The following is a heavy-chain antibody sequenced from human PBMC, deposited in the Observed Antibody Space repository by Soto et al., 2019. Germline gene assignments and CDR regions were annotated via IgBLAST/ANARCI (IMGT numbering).Heavy chain of an antibody. D-gene: IGHD2-15*01. J-gene: IGHJ4*03. CDR1: GYTFTNYP. CDR2: ISTGNGNT. V-gene: IGHV1-3*04. Sequence: ASVKVSCKASGYTFTNYPMHWARQAPGQGLEYLGWISTGNGNTKCSQRFQGRVTITWDPSATTTYIELSSLRSEDTALYYCAGGHCSGDCYSDYWGQGTLVTVSS. CDR3: AGGHCSGDCYSDY.